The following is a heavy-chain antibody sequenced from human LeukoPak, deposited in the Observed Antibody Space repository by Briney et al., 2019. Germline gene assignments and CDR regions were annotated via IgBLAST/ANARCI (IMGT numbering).Heavy chain of an antibody. CDR3: ARGGVTSHYYYYMDV. V-gene: IGHV4-61*02. CDR2: MYTSGST. Sequence: PSETLSLTCTVSGGSISSGSYYWSWIRQPAGKGLGGSGRMYTSGSTNYNPSLKSRVTISVDTSKNQFSLKLSSVTAADTAVYYCARGGVTSHYYYYMDVWGKGTTVTISS. J-gene: IGHJ6*03. CDR1: GGSISSGSYY. D-gene: IGHD4-17*01.